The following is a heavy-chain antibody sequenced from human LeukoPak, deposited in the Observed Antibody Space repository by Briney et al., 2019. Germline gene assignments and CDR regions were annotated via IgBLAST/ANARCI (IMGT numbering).Heavy chain of an antibody. Sequence: GGSLRLSCAVSGFTFSNYWMSWVRQAPGKGLEWVANIKQDGSEKYYVDSVKGRFTISRDNAKNSLYLQMNSLRVEDTAVYYCARVLFYDFPYYYFYMDVWGKGTMVTVSS. D-gene: IGHD3-3*01. J-gene: IGHJ6*03. CDR3: ARVLFYDFPYYYFYMDV. V-gene: IGHV3-7*01. CDR1: GFTFSNYW. CDR2: IKQDGSEK.